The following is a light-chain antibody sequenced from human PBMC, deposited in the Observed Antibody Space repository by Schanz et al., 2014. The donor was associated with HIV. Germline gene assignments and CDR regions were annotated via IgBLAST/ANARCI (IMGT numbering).Light chain of an antibody. CDR2: NDH. J-gene: IGLJ3*02. CDR1: NSNIGSTP. Sequence: QSVLTQPPSASETPGQRVTISCSGSNSNIGSTPVNWYQQLPGTAPRLLLYNDHFRPSGVPGRFSGSRSGTSASLAISGLQSEDEADYYCATWDDSLNAWVFGGGTKLTVL. V-gene: IGLV1-44*01. CDR3: ATWDDSLNAWV.